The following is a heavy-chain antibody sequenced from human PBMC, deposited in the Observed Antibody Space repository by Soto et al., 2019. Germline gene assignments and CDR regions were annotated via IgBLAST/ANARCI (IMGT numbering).Heavy chain of an antibody. Sequence: QVHLVQSGAEVKKPGASVKVSCQGSGYAFTTYGITWVRQAPGQGLEWMGWISAHNGNTNYAQKLQGRVTVTRDTSTSTXXMELRSLRYDDTAVYYCARGRYGDYWGQGALVTVSS. CDR3: ARGRYGDY. D-gene: IGHD1-1*01. J-gene: IGHJ4*02. V-gene: IGHV1-18*01. CDR1: GYAFTTYG. CDR2: ISAHNGNT.